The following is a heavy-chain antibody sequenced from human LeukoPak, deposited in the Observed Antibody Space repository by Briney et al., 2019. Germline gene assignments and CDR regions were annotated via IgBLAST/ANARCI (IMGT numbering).Heavy chain of an antibody. CDR1: GFTFSSFA. CDR3: AKGTAVGATTSLDF. V-gene: IGHV3-23*01. Sequence: GGSLRLSCAASGFTFSSFAMSWVRQAPGKGLEWVSGISGSGGNTYYADSVKGRFTISRDNSKNTLYVQLNSLRAEDTAVYYCAKGTAVGATTSLDFWGQGTLVTVSS. CDR2: ISGSGGNT. J-gene: IGHJ4*02. D-gene: IGHD1-26*01.